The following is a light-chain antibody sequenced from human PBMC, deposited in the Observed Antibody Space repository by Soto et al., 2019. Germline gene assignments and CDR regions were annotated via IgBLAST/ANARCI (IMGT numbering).Light chain of an antibody. J-gene: IGKJ3*01. CDR2: AAS. Sequence: DVHMTQSPSSVSASVGDRVTITCRASQAVSSWLAWYQQKPGKAPKLLIFAASSVQSGVPSRFSGSGSGTDFPLPISSLQPEDFATYYCQQANSFPFTFGPGTRVEIK. V-gene: IGKV1-12*01. CDR1: QAVSSW. CDR3: QQANSFPFT.